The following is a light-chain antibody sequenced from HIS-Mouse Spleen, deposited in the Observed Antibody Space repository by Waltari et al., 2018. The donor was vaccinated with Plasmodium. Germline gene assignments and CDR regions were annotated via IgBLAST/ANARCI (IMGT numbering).Light chain of an antibody. CDR1: QSVLYSSNNKNY. CDR3: QQYYSTPPYT. V-gene: IGKV4-1*01. Sequence: DFVMTQSPDFLAVALGQWAPINCKSCQSVLYSSNNKNYLAWYQQKPGQPPKMLIYWASTRESGVPDRFSGSGSGTDFTLTISSLQAEDVAVYYCQQYYSTPPYTFGQGTKLEIK. CDR2: WAS. J-gene: IGKJ2*01.